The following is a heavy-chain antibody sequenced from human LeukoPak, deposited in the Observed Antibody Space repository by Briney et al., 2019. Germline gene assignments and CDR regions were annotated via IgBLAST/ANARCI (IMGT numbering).Heavy chain of an antibody. CDR1: GGSISSYY. Sequence: KSSETLSLTCTVSGGSISSYYWSWIRQPPGKGLEWIGYIYYCGSTNYNPSLKSRVTISVDTSKNQFSLKLSSVTAADTAVYYCAREGAFDIWGQGTMVTVSS. V-gene: IGHV4-59*01. CDR3: AREGAFDI. J-gene: IGHJ3*02. CDR2: IYYCGST.